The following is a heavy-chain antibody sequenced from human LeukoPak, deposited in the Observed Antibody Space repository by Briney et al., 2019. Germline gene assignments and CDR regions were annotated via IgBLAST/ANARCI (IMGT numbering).Heavy chain of an antibody. CDR3: AKVRWDNSGWYYLDN. D-gene: IGHD6-19*01. CDR1: GFIYKNYW. V-gene: IGHV3-30*18. Sequence: PGGSLRLSCAASGFIYKNYWMSWVRQAPGKGLEWVAVISYDGSNKYYADSVKGQFTISRDNSKNTLYLQMNSLTAEDTAVYYCAKVRWDNSGWYYLDNWGQGTLVTVSS. J-gene: IGHJ4*02. CDR2: ISYDGSNK.